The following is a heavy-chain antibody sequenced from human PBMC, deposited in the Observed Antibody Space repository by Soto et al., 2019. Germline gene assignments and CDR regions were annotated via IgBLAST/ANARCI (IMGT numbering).Heavy chain of an antibody. D-gene: IGHD2-2*01. V-gene: IGHV4-39*01. CDR3: ARYCSSTSCLLDY. CDR2: IYSIGST. Sequence: PSETLSLTCTVSGGSISNNNYYWGWIRQPPGNGLEWIGSIYSIGSTYYNPSLKSRVTISVDTSMNQFSLKVNSVTAADTAMYYCARYCSSTSCLLDYWGQGTLVTVSS. J-gene: IGHJ4*02. CDR1: GGSISNNNYY.